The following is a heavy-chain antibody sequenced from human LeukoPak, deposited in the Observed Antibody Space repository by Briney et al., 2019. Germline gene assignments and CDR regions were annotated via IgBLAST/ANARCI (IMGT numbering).Heavy chain of an antibody. CDR2: ISGSGGST. D-gene: IGHD3-22*01. J-gene: IGHJ4*02. V-gene: IGHV3-23*01. CDR1: GFTFSSYA. CDR3: VKNNGGYYRFDY. Sequence: GGSLRLSCAASGFTFSSYAMSWVRQAPGKGLEWVSAISGSGGSTYYPDSVKGRFTISRDNSKNTLYLQMNSLRAEDTAVYYCVKNNGGYYRFDYWGQGTLVTVSS.